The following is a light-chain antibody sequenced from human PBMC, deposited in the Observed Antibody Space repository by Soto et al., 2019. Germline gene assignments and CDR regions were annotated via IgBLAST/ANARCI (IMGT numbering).Light chain of an antibody. CDR1: SRDVGGYNS. Sequence: QSALTQPASVSGSPGQSITISCTGTSRDVGGYNSVSWYQQHPGKAPKLMIYEVSDRPSGGSNRFSGSKSGNTASLTISGLQAEDEADYYCSSYTSSSTLEVFGTGTKLTVL. CDR3: SSYTSSSTLEV. CDR2: EVS. V-gene: IGLV2-14*01. J-gene: IGLJ1*01.